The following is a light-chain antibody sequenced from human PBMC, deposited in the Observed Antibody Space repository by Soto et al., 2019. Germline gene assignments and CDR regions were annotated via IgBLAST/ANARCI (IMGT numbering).Light chain of an antibody. V-gene: IGLV7-46*01. CDR2: DTS. CDR3: LLSYSGAWV. J-gene: IGLJ3*02. Sequence: QAVVTQEPSLTVSPGGTVTLTCGSSIGAVTSGHYPYWFQQKPGQAPRTLIHDTSNKHSWTPARFSGSLLGGKAALTLSGAQPEDVAEYYCLLSYSGAWVFGGGTKVTVL. CDR1: IGAVTSGHY.